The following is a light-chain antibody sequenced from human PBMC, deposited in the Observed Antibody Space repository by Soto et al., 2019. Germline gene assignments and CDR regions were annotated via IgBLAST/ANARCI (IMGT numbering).Light chain of an antibody. CDR1: QSLSNSF. CDR3: HQRQSWPRT. V-gene: IGKV3D-20*02. CDR2: DTS. J-gene: IGKJ1*01. Sequence: TVLTQSPGTLSLSPGERATLSFRASQSLSNSFIAWYQQKPGQAPRLLIDDTSSRATGIPDRFSGSGSGTDFTLTISDVEPEDFAVYYCHQRQSWPRTFGQGTKVDIK.